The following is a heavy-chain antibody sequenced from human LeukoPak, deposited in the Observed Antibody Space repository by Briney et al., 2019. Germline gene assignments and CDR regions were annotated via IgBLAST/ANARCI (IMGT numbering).Heavy chain of an antibody. V-gene: IGHV4-38-2*02. CDR2: VYRSGST. D-gene: IGHD3-10*01. CDR3: ARLPVWRVRGVMSAFDI. CDR1: NYSISSGYY. J-gene: IGHJ3*02. Sequence: PSETLSLTCTVSNYSISSGYYWGWIRQPPGKGLEWIASVYRSGSTYYKSSLKSRVRISVDTSKNQFSLHLTSVTAADTAVYYCARLPVWRVRGVMSAFDIWGQGTMVTVSS.